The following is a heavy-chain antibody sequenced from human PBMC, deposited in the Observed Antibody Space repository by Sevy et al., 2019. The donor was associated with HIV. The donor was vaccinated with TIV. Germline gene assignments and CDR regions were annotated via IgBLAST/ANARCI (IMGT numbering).Heavy chain of an antibody. Sequence: SETLSLTCTVSGGSISSINYFWGWIRQPPGKGLEWIGSIYYSGSTYYNPSLKSRVTISVDTSKNQFSLRLSSVTAADTAVYYCARRADSSRKAFDIWGQGTMVTVSS. CDR3: ARRADSSRKAFDI. CDR1: GGSISSINYF. CDR2: IYYSGST. J-gene: IGHJ3*02. D-gene: IGHD6-13*01. V-gene: IGHV4-39*01.